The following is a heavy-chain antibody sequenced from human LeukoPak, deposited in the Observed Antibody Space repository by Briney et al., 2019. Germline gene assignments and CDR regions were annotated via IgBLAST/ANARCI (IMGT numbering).Heavy chain of an antibody. J-gene: IGHJ3*02. V-gene: IGHV3-30-3*01. CDR3: ANNGALLHDAFDI. CDR1: GFTLRKYD. Sequence: GRSLRLSCAASGFTLRKYDMYWVRQAPGKGLEWVACISDDGSEKHYVDSAKGRFTISSDNSENSLYLQMNSLRAEDTAVYYCANNGALLHDAFDIWGQGTMVTVSS. CDR2: ISDDGSEK. D-gene: IGHD2-21*02.